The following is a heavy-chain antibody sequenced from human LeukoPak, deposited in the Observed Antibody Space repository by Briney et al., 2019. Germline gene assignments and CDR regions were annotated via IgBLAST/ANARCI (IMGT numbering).Heavy chain of an antibody. Sequence: SVKVSCKASGGTFSSYIIKWVRQAPGQGLEWMGGIIPMFGTTIYAQKFQGRVTITADKSTCTAYMELSSLRSEDTAVYYCARGYPSTLYKADYVHPYYLDYWGQGTLVTVSS. V-gene: IGHV1-69*06. CDR2: IIPMFGTT. J-gene: IGHJ4*02. D-gene: IGHD4-17*01. CDR1: GGTFSSYI. CDR3: ARGYPSTLYKADYVHPYYLDY.